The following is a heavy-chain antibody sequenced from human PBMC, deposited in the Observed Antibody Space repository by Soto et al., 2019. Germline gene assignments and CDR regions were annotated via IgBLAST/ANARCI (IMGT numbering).Heavy chain of an antibody. CDR3: AIGLDRYCGDLYFYAS. Sequence: PSETLSLTCAVYGASFSGHYWSWLRQPPGKGLEWIGEINPSGSTNYNPSLKGRVSMSADTSTNQFSLNLNSVTAADTAVYYCAIGLDRYCGDLYFYASWGRGSLVPASS. J-gene: IGHJ5*02. CDR2: INPSGST. D-gene: IGHD4-17*01. V-gene: IGHV4-34*01. CDR1: GASFSGHY.